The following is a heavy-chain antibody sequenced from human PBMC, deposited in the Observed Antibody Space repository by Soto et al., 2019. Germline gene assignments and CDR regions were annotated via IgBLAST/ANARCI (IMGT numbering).Heavy chain of an antibody. CDR2: INQHETEK. Sequence: GGSLRLSCAASGFTFSDSWMSWVRQFPGTGLEWVANINQHETEKHYVDSVKGRFTISRDNAKNSLFLQMNSLRAEDTAIYYCAIGDSFDFWGQGTRVTVPS. V-gene: IGHV3-7*03. CDR3: AIGDSFDF. CDR1: GFTFSDSW. J-gene: IGHJ4*01.